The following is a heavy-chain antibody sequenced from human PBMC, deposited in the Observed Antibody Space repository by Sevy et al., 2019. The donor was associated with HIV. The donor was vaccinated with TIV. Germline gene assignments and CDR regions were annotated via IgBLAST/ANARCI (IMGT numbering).Heavy chain of an antibody. Sequence: SETLSLTCTVSGGSISSYYWNWIRQSPEKGLEWIGYIYYTGSTNYKPSLKSRVTISVDTSKNQFSLKLSSVTAADTAVYFCAGAGMSVDGTYWYLDLWGRGTLVTVSS. CDR1: GGSISSYY. V-gene: IGHV4-59*01. J-gene: IGHJ2*01. CDR3: AGAGMSVDGTYWYLDL. D-gene: IGHD6-19*01. CDR2: IYYTGST.